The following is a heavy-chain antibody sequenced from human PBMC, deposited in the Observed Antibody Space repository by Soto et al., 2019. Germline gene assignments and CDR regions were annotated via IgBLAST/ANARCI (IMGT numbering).Heavy chain of an antibody. J-gene: IGHJ4*02. D-gene: IGHD2-21*02. CDR2: IYYSGRT. V-gene: IGHV4-31*01. Sequence: SETLSLTCTVSGGSISSSGYYWSWIRQHPGKGLEWMGYIYYSGRTYYNPSLQSPVSISADTSKNQFSLKLTSVTAADTAVYHCARVTEGVLGGSHDYWGQGILVTVSS. CDR3: ARVTEGVLGGSHDY. CDR1: GGSISSSGYY.